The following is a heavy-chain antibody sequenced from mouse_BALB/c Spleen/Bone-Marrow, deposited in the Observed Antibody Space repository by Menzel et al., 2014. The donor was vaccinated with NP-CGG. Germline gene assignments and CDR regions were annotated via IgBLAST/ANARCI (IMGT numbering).Heavy chain of an antibody. Sequence: EVKLVESEGGLVEPGGSLKLSCAASGFTFIAYTMSWVRQTPEKRLEWVAYINNGGGSTYYPDTVKGRFTISRDNTKNTLYLQMSSLKSEDTAMYYCARHGEERPVLAMDYWGQGTSVTVSS. CDR2: INNGGGST. V-gene: IGHV5-12-2*01. J-gene: IGHJ4*01. CDR1: GFTFIAYT. D-gene: IGHD2-14*01. CDR3: ARHGEERPVLAMDY.